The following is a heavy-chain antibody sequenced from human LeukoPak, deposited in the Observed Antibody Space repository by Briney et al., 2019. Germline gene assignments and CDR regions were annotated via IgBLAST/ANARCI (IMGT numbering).Heavy chain of an antibody. CDR3: ARVGRVAVAFDI. D-gene: IGHD2-15*01. J-gene: IGHJ3*02. CDR2: INHSGST. Sequence: SETLSLTCTVSGGSISSSSYYWGWIRQPPGKGLEWIGEINHSGSTNYNPSLKSRVTISVDTSKNQFSLKLSSVTAADTAVYYCARVGRVAVAFDIWGQGTMVTVSS. CDR1: GGSISSSSYY. V-gene: IGHV4-39*07.